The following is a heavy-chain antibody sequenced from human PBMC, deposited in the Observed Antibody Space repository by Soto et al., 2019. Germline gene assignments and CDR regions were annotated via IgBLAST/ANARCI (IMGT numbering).Heavy chain of an antibody. CDR3: ARSRYSGYDGDIDY. CDR1: GGSISSGGYY. J-gene: IGHJ4*02. CDR2: IYYSGST. V-gene: IGHV4-31*03. D-gene: IGHD5-12*01. Sequence: SETLSLTCTVSGGSISSGGYYWSWIRQHPGKGLEWIGYIYYSGSTYYNPSLKSRVTISVDTSKNQFSLKLSSVTAADTAVYYCARSRYSGYDGDIDYWGQGTLVTVSS.